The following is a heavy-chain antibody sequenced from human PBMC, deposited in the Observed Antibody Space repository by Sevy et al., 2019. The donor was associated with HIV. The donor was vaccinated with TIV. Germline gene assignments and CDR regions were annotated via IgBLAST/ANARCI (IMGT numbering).Heavy chain of an antibody. J-gene: IGHJ6*02. D-gene: IGHD6-13*01. V-gene: IGHV3-9*01. CDR3: DKGQQLITQSGSYFYYGMNV. CDR1: NLTFEDYA. Sequence: GGSLRLSCAASNLTFEDYAMHWVRRAPGKGLEWVSGISWNGADIGFAASVKGRFTISRDNAKSSVYLQINSLTPEDTGVYYCDKGQQLITQSGSYFYYGMNVWGQGTTVTVSS. CDR2: ISWNGADI.